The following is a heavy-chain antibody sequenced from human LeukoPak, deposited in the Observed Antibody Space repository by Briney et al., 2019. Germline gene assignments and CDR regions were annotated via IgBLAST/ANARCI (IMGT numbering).Heavy chain of an antibody. CDR1: GISLSNYG. CDR2: ISERGGST. D-gene: IGHD3-10*01. Sequence: GGSLRLSCVVSGISLSNYGMTWVRQAPGKGLEWVSYISERGGSTTYADSVKGRFTISRDTSLNTLYLQMNNLRAEDTAVYFCAKRGVVIRGILVIGYHQEAYHYDFWGQGVLVTVSS. J-gene: IGHJ4*02. V-gene: IGHV3-23*01. CDR3: AKRGVVIRGILVIGYHQEAYHYDF.